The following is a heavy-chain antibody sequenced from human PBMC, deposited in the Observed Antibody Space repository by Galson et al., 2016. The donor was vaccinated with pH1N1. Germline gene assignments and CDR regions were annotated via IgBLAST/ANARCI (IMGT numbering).Heavy chain of an antibody. V-gene: IGHV1-69*13. CDR1: GGTFSFYS. J-gene: IGHJ4*02. Sequence: SVKVSCKASGGTFSFYSFSWLRQAPGQGLEWMGGIIPIFGTPNYAPKFQGRVAITADESSSTAYMELSSLRSEDTAVYYCASHSLRDGYNLYYFDYWGQGTLVTVSS. D-gene: IGHD5-24*01. CDR2: IIPIFGTP. CDR3: ASHSLRDGYNLYYFDY.